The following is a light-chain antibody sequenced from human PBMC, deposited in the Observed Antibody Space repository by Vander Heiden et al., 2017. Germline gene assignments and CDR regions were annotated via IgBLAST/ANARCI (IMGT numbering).Light chain of an antibody. J-gene: IGKJ1*01. CDR3: QQYYSFPWT. CDR1: QGLSSY. CDR2: SAP. Sequence: VIWMTQYPSLLSASTGDRVTISCRMSQGLSSYLAWYQQKPGKAPELLIYSAPTLQSGVPSRFSGSGSGTDFTLTISCLQSEDFATYYCQQYYSFPWTFGQGTKVEIK. V-gene: IGKV1D-8*01.